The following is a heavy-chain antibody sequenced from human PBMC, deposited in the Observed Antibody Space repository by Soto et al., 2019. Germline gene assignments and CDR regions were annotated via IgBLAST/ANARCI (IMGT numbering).Heavy chain of an antibody. Sequence: GGSLRLSCAASGFTFSNAWMSWVRQAPGKGLEWVGRIKSKTDGGTTDYAAPVKGRFTISRDDSKNTLYLQMNSLKTEDTAVYYCTTDLVKDTARMFTNYYYYYMDVWGKGTTVTVSS. J-gene: IGHJ6*03. CDR1: GFTFSNAW. D-gene: IGHD5-18*01. CDR3: TTDLVKDTARMFTNYYYYYMDV. CDR2: IKSKTDGGTT. V-gene: IGHV3-15*01.